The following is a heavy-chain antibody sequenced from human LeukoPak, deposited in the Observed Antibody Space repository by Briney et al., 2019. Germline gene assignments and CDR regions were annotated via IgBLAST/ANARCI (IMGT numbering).Heavy chain of an antibody. Sequence: SETLSLTCTVSGGSISSYYWSWIRQPPGKGLEWIGYIYYSGSTNYNPSLKSRVTISVDTSKNQFSLKLSSVTAADTAVYYCARVRAGAFDIWGQGTMVTVSS. V-gene: IGHV4-59*01. CDR3: ARVRAGAFDI. CDR2: IYYSGST. J-gene: IGHJ3*02. D-gene: IGHD6-19*01. CDR1: GGSISSYY.